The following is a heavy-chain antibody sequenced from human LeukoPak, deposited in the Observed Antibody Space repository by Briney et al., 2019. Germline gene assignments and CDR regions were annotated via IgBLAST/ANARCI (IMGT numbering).Heavy chain of an antibody. V-gene: IGHV1-18*01. CDR3: ARDFYYDSSGYYH. Sequence: ASVKVSCKASGYTFTSYGISWVRQAPGQRLEWMGWISAYNDNTNYAQKLQGRVTMTTDTSTSTAYMELRSLRSDDTAVYYCARDFYYDSSGYYHWGQGTLVTVSS. CDR1: GYTFTSYG. D-gene: IGHD3-22*01. CDR2: ISAYNDNT. J-gene: IGHJ4*02.